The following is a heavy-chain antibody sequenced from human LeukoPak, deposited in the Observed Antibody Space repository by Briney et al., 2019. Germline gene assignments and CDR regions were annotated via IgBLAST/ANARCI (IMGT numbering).Heavy chain of an antibody. CDR3: ARGSRGHYYYYYYMDV. D-gene: IGHD1-26*01. CDR1: GGTFSSYA. Sequence: SVKVSCKASGGTFSSYAISWVRQAPGQGLEWMGGIIPIFGTANYAQKFQGRVTITADKSTSTAYMELSSLRSEDTAVYYCARGSRGHYYYYYYMDVWGKGTTVTISS. J-gene: IGHJ6*03. V-gene: IGHV1-69*06. CDR2: IIPIFGTA.